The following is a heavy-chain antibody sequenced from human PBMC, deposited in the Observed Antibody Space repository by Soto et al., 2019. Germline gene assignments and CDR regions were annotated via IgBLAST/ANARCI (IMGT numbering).Heavy chain of an antibody. D-gene: IGHD6-13*01. CDR3: ARPFVEPGIAAAGTPEDAFDI. V-gene: IGHV1-8*01. CDR1: GYTFTSYD. CDR2: MNPNSGNT. J-gene: IGHJ3*02. Sequence: ASVKVSCKASGYTFTSYDINWVRQATGQGLEWMGCMNPNSGNTGYAQNFQGRVTMTRNTSISTAYMELSSLRSEDTAVYYCARPFVEPGIAAAGTPEDAFDIGGQGTMVTVSS.